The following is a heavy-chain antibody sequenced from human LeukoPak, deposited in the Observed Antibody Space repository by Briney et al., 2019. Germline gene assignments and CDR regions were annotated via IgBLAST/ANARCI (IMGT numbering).Heavy chain of an antibody. J-gene: IGHJ4*02. D-gene: IGHD3-9*01. CDR1: GFTFSSYG. V-gene: IGHV3-23*01. Sequence: TGGSLRLSCAASGFTFSSYGMSWVRQAPGKGLEWVSAISGSGSSTYYADSVKGRFTISRDNSKNTLYLQMNSLRAEDTAVYYCAIRGLRYFDEGNYWGQGTLVTVSS. CDR3: AIRGLRYFDEGNY. CDR2: ISGSGSST.